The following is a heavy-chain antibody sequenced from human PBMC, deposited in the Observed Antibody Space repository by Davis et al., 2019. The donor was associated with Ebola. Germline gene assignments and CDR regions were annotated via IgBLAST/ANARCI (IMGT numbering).Heavy chain of an antibody. V-gene: IGHV4-4*07. J-gene: IGHJ3*02. CDR2: IYTSGST. D-gene: IGHD3-16*02. CDR3: LGRLRLGELSFDRDDAFDI. CDR1: GGSISSYY. Sequence: PSETLSLTCTVSGGSISSYYWSWIRQPAGKGLEWIGRIYTSGSTNYNPSLKSRVTMSVDTSKNQFSLKLSSVTAADTAVYYCLGRLRLGELSFDRDDAFDIWGQGTMVTVSS.